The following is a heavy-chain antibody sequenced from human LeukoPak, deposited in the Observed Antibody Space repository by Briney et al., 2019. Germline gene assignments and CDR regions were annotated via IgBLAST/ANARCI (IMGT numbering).Heavy chain of an antibody. CDR2: IWYDGSNK. V-gene: IGHV3-33*01. CDR1: GFTFSSYG. D-gene: IGHD3-3*01. J-gene: IGHJ4*02. Sequence: GGSLRLSCAASGFTFSSYGMHWVRQAPGKGLEWVAVIWYDGSNKYYADSVKGRFTISRDNSKNTPYLQMNSLRAEDTAVYYCVRGYYTQAFDYWGQGTLVTVSS. CDR3: VRGYYTQAFDY.